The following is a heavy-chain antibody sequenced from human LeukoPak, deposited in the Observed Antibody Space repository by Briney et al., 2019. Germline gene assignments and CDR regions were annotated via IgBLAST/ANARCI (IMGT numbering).Heavy chain of an antibody. J-gene: IGHJ4*02. CDR3: ARGRPGRYSYGYGTYYFDY. CDR1: GYTFTGYY. D-gene: IGHD5-18*01. V-gene: IGHV1-2*02. Sequence: ASVKVSCKASGYTFTGYYMHWVRQAPGQGLEWMGWINPNSGGTNYAQKFQGRVTMTRDTSISTAYMELSRLRSDDTAVYYCARGRPGRYSYGYGTYYFDYWDQGTLVTVSS. CDR2: INPNSGGT.